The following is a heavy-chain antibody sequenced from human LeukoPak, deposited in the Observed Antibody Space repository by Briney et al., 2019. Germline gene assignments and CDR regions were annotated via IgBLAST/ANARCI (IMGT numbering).Heavy chain of an antibody. D-gene: IGHD2-21*01. CDR2: MNPNSGNT. CDR1: GYTFTSYD. Sequence: GASVKVSCKASGYTFTSYDINWVRQATGQGLEWMGWMNPNSGNTGYAQKFQGRVTMTRNTSISTAYMELSSLRSVDTAVYYCARSLPRILVVIAAGYYYGMDVWGQGTTVTVSS. CDR3: ARSLPRILVVIAAGYYYGMDV. V-gene: IGHV1-8*01. J-gene: IGHJ6*02.